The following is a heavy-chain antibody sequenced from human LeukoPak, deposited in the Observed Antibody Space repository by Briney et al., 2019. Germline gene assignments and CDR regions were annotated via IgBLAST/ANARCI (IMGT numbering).Heavy chain of an antibody. CDR1: GFTFSSYG. CDR2: IWYDGSNK. CDR3: AKGRKVGVTVAYFDY. Sequence: GGSLRLSCAASGFTFSSYGMHWVRQAPGKGLEWVAVIWYDGSNKYYADSVKGRFTISRDNSKNTLYLQMNSLRAEDTAVYYCAKGRKVGVTVAYFDYWGQGTLVTVSS. J-gene: IGHJ4*02. D-gene: IGHD1-26*01. V-gene: IGHV3-33*06.